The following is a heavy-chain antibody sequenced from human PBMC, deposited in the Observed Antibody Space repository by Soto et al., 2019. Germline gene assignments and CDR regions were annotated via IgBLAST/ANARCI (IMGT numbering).Heavy chain of an antibody. D-gene: IGHD3-10*01. J-gene: IGHJ3*01. CDR3: ARVWGGAFDF. V-gene: IGHV4-34*01. Sequence: LSLTCAFYGGSFSGYYCSWIRQPPGKGLEWIGEINHSGSTNYNPSLKSRATISVDTSKNQFSLKLSSVTAADTAVYYCARVWGGAFDFWGQGTMVTVSS. CDR2: INHSGST. CDR1: GGSFSGYY.